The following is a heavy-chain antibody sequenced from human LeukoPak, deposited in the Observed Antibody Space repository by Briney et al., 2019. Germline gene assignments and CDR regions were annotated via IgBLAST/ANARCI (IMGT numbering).Heavy chain of an antibody. D-gene: IGHD1-26*01. CDR3: TTDGVGVEGATYDN. CDR2: IRSKDYGGTT. J-gene: IGHJ4*02. Sequence: GGPLRLSCRASGFTFGDYAMSWFRQAPGKGLEWVGFIRSKDYGGTTDYAASVKGRFTISRDDSKSIAYLQMNSLKTEDTAVYYCTTDGVGVEGATYDNWGQGTLVSVSS. CDR1: GFTFGDYA. V-gene: IGHV3-49*03.